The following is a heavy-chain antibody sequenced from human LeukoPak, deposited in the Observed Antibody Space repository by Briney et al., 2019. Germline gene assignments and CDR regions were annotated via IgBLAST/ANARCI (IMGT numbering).Heavy chain of an antibody. D-gene: IGHD6-13*01. CDR3: ARGLSSSRSDWFDP. J-gene: IGHJ5*02. CDR1: GYTFTGYY. CDR2: INPNSGGT. Sequence: ASVKVSCKASGYTFTGYYMHWVRQAPGQGLEWMGWINPNSGGTNYAQKFQGRVTMTRDTSISTAYMELSRLRSDDTAVYYCARGLSSSRSDWFDPWGQGTLVTVSS. V-gene: IGHV1-2*02.